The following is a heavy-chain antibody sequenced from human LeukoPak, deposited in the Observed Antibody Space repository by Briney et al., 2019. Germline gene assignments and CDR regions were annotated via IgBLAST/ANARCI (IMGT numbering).Heavy chain of an antibody. CDR1: GFSFSSYG. D-gene: IGHD4-23*01. Sequence: PGGSLRLSCAASGFSFSSYGMHWVRQAPGKGLEWVAIIWSDGSNKYYADSVKGRFTISRDNSKNTLYLQMNSLRAEDTAVYYCARPAVVTGVDAFDIWGQGTMVIVSS. J-gene: IGHJ3*02. CDR3: ARPAVVTGVDAFDI. V-gene: IGHV3-33*01. CDR2: IWSDGSNK.